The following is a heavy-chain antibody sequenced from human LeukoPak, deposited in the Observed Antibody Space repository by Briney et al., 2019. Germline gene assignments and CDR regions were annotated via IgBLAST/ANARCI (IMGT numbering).Heavy chain of an antibody. Sequence: SETLSLTCTFSGGSVINRNYYWGWIRQPPGKGLEWIATIYNSGSTYYNPSLKSRVTTSADTSKNEFSLKLSSVTAADTAVYYCARAGTNLGDYDYWGQGTLVTVSS. V-gene: IGHV4-39*07. CDR3: ARAGTNLGDYDY. J-gene: IGHJ4*02. CDR2: IYNSGST. CDR1: GGSVINRNYY. D-gene: IGHD4-17*01.